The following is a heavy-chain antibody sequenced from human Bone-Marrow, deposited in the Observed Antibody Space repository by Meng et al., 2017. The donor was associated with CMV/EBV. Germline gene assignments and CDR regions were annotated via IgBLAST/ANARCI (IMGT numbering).Heavy chain of an antibody. D-gene: IGHD1-26*01. CDR1: GFTVSSNY. V-gene: IGHV3-53*01. Sequence: GGSLRLSCAASGFTVSSNYMSWVRQAPGKGLEWVSVIYSGGSTYFADSVKGRFTISRDNSKNTLYLQMNSLRAEDSAVYYCATGREHKYYGMDVWGQGTTVTGYS. J-gene: IGHJ6*01. CDR3: ATGREHKYYGMDV. CDR2: IYSGGST.